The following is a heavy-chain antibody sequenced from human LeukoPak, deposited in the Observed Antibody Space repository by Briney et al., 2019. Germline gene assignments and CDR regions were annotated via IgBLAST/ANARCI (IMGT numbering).Heavy chain of an antibody. CDR1: GVSISSNTYY. J-gene: IGHJ4*02. CDR2: IYYSGNT. V-gene: IGHV4-39*07. CDR3: ARGPRDLQALVEY. D-gene: IGHD2-8*02. Sequence: KPSETLSLTCTVSGVSISSNTYYWGWIRQPPGKGLEWIGSIYYSGNTYYNPSLKSRVTISVDTSKNQFSLKLSSVTAADTAVYYCARGPRDLQALVEYWGQGTLVTVSS.